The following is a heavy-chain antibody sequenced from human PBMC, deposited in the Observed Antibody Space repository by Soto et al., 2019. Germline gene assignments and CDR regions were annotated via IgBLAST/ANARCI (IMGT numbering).Heavy chain of an antibody. CDR1: GGTFSTSA. J-gene: IGHJ6*02. D-gene: IGHD3-3*02. CDR3: AREKDRQQLGGNYYYILDV. V-gene: IGHV1-69*12. CDR2: IMPVFATP. Sequence: QVQLVQSGAEVKKPGSSVKVSCKASGGTFSTSAISWVRQAPGQGLEWVGGIMPVFATPDYAQKFQGRVTISADESTTTAYLELTSLRTDDTAVYYCAREKDRQQLGGNYYYILDVWGQGTAIIVSS.